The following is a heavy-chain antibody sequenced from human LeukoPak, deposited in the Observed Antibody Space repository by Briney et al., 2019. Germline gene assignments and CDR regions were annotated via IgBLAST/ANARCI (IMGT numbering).Heavy chain of an antibody. CDR2: VYHSGST. J-gene: IGHJ4*02. CDR1: GGSISSSNW. D-gene: IGHD4-23*01. Sequence: PSETLSLTCAVSGGSISSSNWWSWVRQPPGKGLEWIGEVYHSGSTNYNPSLKSRVTISVDKSKNQFSLRLTSVTAADTAVYYCVRDNGTTVGDYWGQGTLVTVSS. CDR3: VRDNGTTVGDY. V-gene: IGHV4-4*02.